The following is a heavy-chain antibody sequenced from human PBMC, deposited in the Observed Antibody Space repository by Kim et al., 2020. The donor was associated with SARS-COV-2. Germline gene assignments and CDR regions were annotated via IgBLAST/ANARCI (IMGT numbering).Heavy chain of an antibody. J-gene: IGHJ3*02. CDR3: ARGPPYSESYWDAFDI. CDR1: GFTFSDSA. V-gene: IGHV3-73*01. Sequence: GGSLRLSCAASGFTFSDSAMHWVRRASGKGLEWVGRIRSKVNSYATVYAVSVEGRFTISRDDSKNTAYLQMDSLKTEDTAVYYCARGPPYSESYWDAFDIWGQGTMVTVSS. CDR2: IRSKVNSYAT. D-gene: IGHD1-26*01.